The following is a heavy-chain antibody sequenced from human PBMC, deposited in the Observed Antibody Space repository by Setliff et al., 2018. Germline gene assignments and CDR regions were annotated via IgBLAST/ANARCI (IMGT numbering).Heavy chain of an antibody. CDR2: IYSGDRNT. J-gene: IGHJ4*02. Sequence: GGSLRLSCTASGFTFTSYDIHWVRQAPGKGLEWVSTIYSGDRNTFYTDSVKGRFTISRDNARNSLSLQMNSLRTEDTAVYYCFGAGTCSYWGQGTLVTVSS. CDR3: FGAGTCSY. D-gene: IGHD3-10*01. V-gene: IGHV3-NL1*01. CDR1: GFTFTSYD.